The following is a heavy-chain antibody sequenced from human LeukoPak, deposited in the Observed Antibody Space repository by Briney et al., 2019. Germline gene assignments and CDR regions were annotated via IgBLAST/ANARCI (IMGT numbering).Heavy chain of an antibody. Sequence: SETLSLTCTVSSGSISSSSYYWGWIRQPPGKGLEWIGSIYYSGSTYYNPSLKSRVTISVDTSKNQFSLNLSSVTAADTAVYYCARLALGYCSSSSCLQAPTYYYNYMDVWGKGTTVTVSS. D-gene: IGHD2-2*01. CDR3: ARLALGYCSSSSCLQAPTYYYNYMDV. CDR1: SGSISSSSYY. V-gene: IGHV4-39*01. J-gene: IGHJ6*03. CDR2: IYYSGST.